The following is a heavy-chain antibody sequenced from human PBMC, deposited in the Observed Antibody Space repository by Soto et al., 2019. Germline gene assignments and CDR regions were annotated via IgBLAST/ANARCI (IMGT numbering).Heavy chain of an antibody. CDR2: TSDNGSSP. CDR1: GFTLSSYA. CDR3: AKGRSNYYPRFFDP. D-gene: IGHD3-22*01. V-gene: IGHV3-23*01. J-gene: IGHJ5*02. Sequence: PGGTLRLSCAASGFTLSSYAISWVRQAPGTGQERVSGTSDNGSSPYYTDSLRSRFTISRDNSKNTLFLEMNRLRAEDAATYFCAKGRSNYYPRFFDPWGQGILVTVSS.